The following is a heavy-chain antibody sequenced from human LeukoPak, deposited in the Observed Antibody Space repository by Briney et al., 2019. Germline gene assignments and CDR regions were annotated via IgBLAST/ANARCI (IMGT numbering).Heavy chain of an antibody. Sequence: ASVKVSCKVSGYTLTELSMHWVRQAPGKGLEWMGGFDPEDGETIYAQKFQGRVTMTEDTSTDTAYMELSSLRSEDAAVYYCATQPPAEFRELLSGPLDYWGQGTLVTVSS. CDR2: FDPEDGET. CDR1: GYTLTELS. CDR3: ATQPPAEFRELLSGPLDY. J-gene: IGHJ4*02. V-gene: IGHV1-24*01. D-gene: IGHD3-10*01.